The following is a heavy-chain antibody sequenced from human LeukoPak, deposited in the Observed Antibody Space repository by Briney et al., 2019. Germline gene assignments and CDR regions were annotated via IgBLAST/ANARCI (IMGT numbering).Heavy chain of an antibody. CDR1: GFTFSTYA. J-gene: IGHJ4*02. CDR3: ASLSSSDY. Sequence: GRSLRLSCAASGFTFSTYAMHWVRQAPGKGLEWVAVISSDGSNKYYADSVKGRFTISRDNSKNTLYLQMYSLRAEDTAVYYCASLSSSDYWGQGTLVTVSS. V-gene: IGHV3-30-3*01. CDR2: ISSDGSNK.